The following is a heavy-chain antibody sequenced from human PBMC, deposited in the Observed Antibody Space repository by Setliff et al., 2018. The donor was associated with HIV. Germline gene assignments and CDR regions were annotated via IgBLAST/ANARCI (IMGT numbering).Heavy chain of an antibody. V-gene: IGHV4-34*01. CDR3: ARDMRHLAPLGYYFDY. J-gene: IGHJ4*02. D-gene: IGHD3-10*01. CDR1: GGSFSGYY. CDR2: INHSGST. Sequence: SETLSLTCAVYGGSFSGYYWSWIRQPPGKGPEWIGEINHSGSTNYNPSLKSRVTISVDTSKNQFSLKLGSVTAADTAVYYCARDMRHLAPLGYYFDYWGQGTLVTVSS.